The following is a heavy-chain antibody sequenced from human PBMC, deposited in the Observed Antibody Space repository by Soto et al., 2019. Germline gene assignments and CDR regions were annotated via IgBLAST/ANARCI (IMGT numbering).Heavy chain of an antibody. D-gene: IGHD2-15*01. CDR1: GGSISSSSYY. CDR3: ASQRYCSGGSCYQGNWFDP. V-gene: IGHV4-39*01. Sequence: SETLSLTCTVSGGSISSSSYYWGWIRQPPGKGLEWIGSIYYSGSTYYNPSLKSRVTISVDTSKNQFSLKLSSVTAADTAVYYCASQRYCSGGSCYQGNWFDPWGQGTLVTVSS. J-gene: IGHJ5*02. CDR2: IYYSGST.